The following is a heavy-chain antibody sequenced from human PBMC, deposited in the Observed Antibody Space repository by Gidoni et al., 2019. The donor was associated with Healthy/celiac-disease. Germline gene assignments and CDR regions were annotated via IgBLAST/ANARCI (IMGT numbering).Heavy chain of an antibody. J-gene: IGHJ4*02. Sequence: EVQLLESGGGLVQPGGSEGLPCAACGCSVRSWSMSGVRRAPGRGLAWVSSFGGVVVTTYTAASLKGRFPSPRDNPKTPFYLQMNSLRAGNTALYYWAKRAFYYDSGGRGGVFDYWGQGTLVTVSS. CDR3: AKRAFYYDSGGRGGVFDY. V-gene: IGHV3-23*01. CDR1: GCSVRSWS. CDR2: FGGVVVTT. D-gene: IGHD3-22*01.